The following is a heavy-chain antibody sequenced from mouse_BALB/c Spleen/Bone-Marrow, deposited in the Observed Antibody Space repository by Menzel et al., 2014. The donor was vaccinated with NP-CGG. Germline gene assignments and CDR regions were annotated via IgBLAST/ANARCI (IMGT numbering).Heavy chain of an antibody. V-gene: IGHV1S135*01. J-gene: IGHJ3*01. CDR3: ASCGNYEAWFAY. Sequence: EVQLVESGPELVKPGASVKVSCKASGYAFTSYNIYWVKQSHGKSLEWIGYIDPYNGDTNYDQKFKVKATLTVDKSSSTAYMHLNSLTSEDSAVYYCASCGNYEAWFAYWGQGTLVTVSA. CDR2: IDPYNGDT. D-gene: IGHD2-1*01. CDR1: GYAFTSYN.